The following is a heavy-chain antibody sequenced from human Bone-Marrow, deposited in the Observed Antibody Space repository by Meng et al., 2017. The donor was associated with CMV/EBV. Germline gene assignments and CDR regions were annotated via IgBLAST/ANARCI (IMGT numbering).Heavy chain of an antibody. CDR2: INPNSGGT. CDR1: GYTFTSYG. CDR3: AREGALWTGDTIFGVVIQDNNWFDP. D-gene: IGHD3-3*01. Sequence: ASVKVSCKASGYTFTSYGISWVRQAPGQGLEWMGWINPNSGGTNYAQKFQGRVTMTRDTSISTAYMELSRLRSDDTAVYYCAREGALWTGDTIFGVVIQDNNWFDPWGQGTLVTVSS. J-gene: IGHJ5*02. V-gene: IGHV1-2*02.